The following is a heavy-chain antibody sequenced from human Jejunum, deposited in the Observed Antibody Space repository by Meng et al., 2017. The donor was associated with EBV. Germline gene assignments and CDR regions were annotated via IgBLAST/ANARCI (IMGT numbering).Heavy chain of an antibody. J-gene: IGHJ4*02. CDR3: ASDISTATFGY. V-gene: IGHV7-4-1*02. CDR1: GYTFSRYA. D-gene: IGHD2-21*02. CDR2: INTRTGNP. Sequence: HVQVVQSGSELKKPAASVKVSCKASGYTFSRYAMNWVRQAPGQGLEWMGWINTRTGNPAYAQGFTGRFVFSLDTSVSTAYLQISSLKAEDTAVYYCASDISTATFGYWGQGTLVTVSS.